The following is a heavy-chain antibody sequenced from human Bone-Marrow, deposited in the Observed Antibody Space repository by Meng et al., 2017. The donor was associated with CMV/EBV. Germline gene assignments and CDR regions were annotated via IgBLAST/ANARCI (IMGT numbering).Heavy chain of an antibody. V-gene: IGHV3-30-3*01. CDR1: GFTFSSYA. D-gene: IGHD4-23*01. CDR2: ISYDGSNK. CDR3: ARGGNSGYYYGMDV. Sequence: LKISCAASGFTFSSYAMHWVRQAPGKGLEWVAVISYDGSNKYYADSVKGRFTISRDNAKNSLYLQMNSLRAEDTAVYYCARGGNSGYYYGMDVWGQGTTVTVSS. J-gene: IGHJ6*02.